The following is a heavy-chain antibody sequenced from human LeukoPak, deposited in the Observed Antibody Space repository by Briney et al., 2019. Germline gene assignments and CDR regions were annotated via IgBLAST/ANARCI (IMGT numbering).Heavy chain of an antibody. CDR2: IHYSGST. D-gene: IGHD2-15*01. Sequence: SETLSLTCTVSGGSISSSSYYWAWIRQPPGKGLEWIGSIHYSGSTYYNPSLQSRVTISINTSKNQFSLKLRFVTAADTAVYYCARVRCSGGSCPYYYYYYYMDVWGKGTTVTVSS. CDR3: ARVRCSGGSCPYYYYYYYMDV. CDR1: GGSISSSSYY. J-gene: IGHJ6*03. V-gene: IGHV4-39*07.